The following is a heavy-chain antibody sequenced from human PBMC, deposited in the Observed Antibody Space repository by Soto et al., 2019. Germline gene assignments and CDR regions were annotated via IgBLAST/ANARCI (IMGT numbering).Heavy chain of an antibody. J-gene: IGHJ4*02. V-gene: IGHV1-69*01. D-gene: IGHD3-22*01. CDR2: IMPILGSA. Sequence: QVQLVQSGAEVKKPGSSVKVSCKASGGTFSTNTISWVRQAPGQGLEWMRGIMPILGSANYAQKFQGRVTITADEYTRTVYMELSRLRSEDTAVYYCARQFDSDTSGYYYAYWGQGTLVTVSS. CDR3: ARQFDSDTSGYYYAY. CDR1: GGTFSTNT.